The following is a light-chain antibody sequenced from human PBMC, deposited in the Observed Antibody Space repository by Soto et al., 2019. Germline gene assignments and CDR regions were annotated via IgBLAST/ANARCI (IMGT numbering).Light chain of an antibody. V-gene: IGLV1-36*01. CDR1: SSNIGNNA. Sequence: QSVLTQPPSVSEVPRQRVTISCSGSSSNIGNNAVNWYQQLPGKAPKLLIYYDDLLPSGVSDRFSGSKSGTSASLAISGLQSEDEGDYYCAAWDDSLNGLVFGGGTKVTVL. CDR2: YDD. J-gene: IGLJ2*01. CDR3: AAWDDSLNGLV.